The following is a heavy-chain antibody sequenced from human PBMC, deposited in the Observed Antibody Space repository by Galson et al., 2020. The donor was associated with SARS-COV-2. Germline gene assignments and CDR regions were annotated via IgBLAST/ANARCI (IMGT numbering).Heavy chain of an antibody. CDR1: GGSISSGGYY. CDR3: ARSLTVGGYFDY. V-gene: IGHV4-31*03. CDR2: IYYSGST. Sequence: SETLSLTCTVSGGSISSGGYYWRWIRQHPGKGLEWIGYIYYSGSTYYNPSLKSRVTISVDTSKNQFSLKLSSVTAADTAVYYCARSLTVGGYFDYWGQGTLVTVSS. D-gene: IGHD2-15*01. J-gene: IGHJ4*02.